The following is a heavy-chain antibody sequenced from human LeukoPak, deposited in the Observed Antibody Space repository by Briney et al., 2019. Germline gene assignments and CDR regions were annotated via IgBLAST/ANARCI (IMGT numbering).Heavy chain of an antibody. CDR3: ARTSNFDFWSGPYYYFYYMDV. D-gene: IGHD3-3*01. CDR2: ISYDGSDK. V-gene: IGHV3-30*03. J-gene: IGHJ6*03. Sequence: GSLRLSCAASGFTFSSYGMHWVRQAPGKGLEWVAVISYDGSDKYYADFVKGRFTISRDNAKKSLYLQMNSLRAEDTAVYYCARTSNFDFWSGPYYYFYYMDVWGKGTTVTVSS. CDR1: GFTFSSYG.